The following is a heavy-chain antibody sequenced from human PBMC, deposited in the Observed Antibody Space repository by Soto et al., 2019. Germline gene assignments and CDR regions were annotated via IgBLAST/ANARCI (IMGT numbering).Heavy chain of an antibody. CDR2: IGVYNGNT. CDR1: GFTFTSSA. D-gene: IGHD3-3*01. CDR3: ARSRYYDFWSGFLNYYGMDV. Sequence: SVKVSCKASGFTFTSSAMQWVRQARGQRLEWMGWIGVYNGNTNYAQKFQERVTMTTDISTSTAYMELRSLRSDDTAVYYCARSRYYDFWSGFLNYYGMDVWGQGTTVTVSS. J-gene: IGHJ6*02. V-gene: IGHV1-58*02.